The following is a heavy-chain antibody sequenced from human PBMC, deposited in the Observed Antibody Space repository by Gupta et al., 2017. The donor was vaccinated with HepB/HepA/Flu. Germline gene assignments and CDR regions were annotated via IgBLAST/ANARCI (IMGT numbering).Heavy chain of an antibody. CDR1: GFTFSSYA. V-gene: IGHV3-30-3*01. CDR3: ASFGSNSGRRKEYYFDY. Sequence: QVQLVESGGGVVQPGRSLRLSCAASGFTFSSYAMHWVRQAPGKGLEWVAVISYDGSNKYYADSVKGRFTISRDNSKNTLYLQMNSLRAEDTAVYYCASFGSNSGRRKEYYFDYLGQGTLVTVSS. J-gene: IGHJ4*02. CDR2: ISYDGSNK. D-gene: IGHD4-23*01.